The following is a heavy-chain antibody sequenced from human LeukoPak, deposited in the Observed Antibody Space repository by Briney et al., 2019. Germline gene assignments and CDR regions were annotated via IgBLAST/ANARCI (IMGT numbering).Heavy chain of an antibody. Sequence: PGGSLRLSCAASGFTFSSYAMSWVRQAPGKGLEWVSAISGSGGSTYYADSVKGRFTISRDNSKNTLYLQMNSLRAEDTAVYYCANQYDFWSGTPRLAFDYWGQGTLVTVSS. J-gene: IGHJ4*02. CDR2: ISGSGGST. V-gene: IGHV3-23*01. CDR3: ANQYDFWSGTPRLAFDY. D-gene: IGHD3-3*01. CDR1: GFTFSSYA.